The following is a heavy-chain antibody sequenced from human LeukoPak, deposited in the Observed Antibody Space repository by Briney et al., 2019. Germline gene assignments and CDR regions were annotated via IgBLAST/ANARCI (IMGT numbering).Heavy chain of an antibody. D-gene: IGHD3-10*01. CDR1: GGTFTSYA. CDR2: IIPIFGTA. CDR3: AAGLRSGELHYYYGMDV. Sequence: ASVKVSCKASGGTFTSYAISWVRQAPGQGLEWMGGIIPIFGTANYAQKFQGRVTITADESTSTAYMELSSLRSEDTAVYYCAAGLRSGELHYYYGMDVWGQGTTVTVSS. V-gene: IGHV1-69*13. J-gene: IGHJ6*02.